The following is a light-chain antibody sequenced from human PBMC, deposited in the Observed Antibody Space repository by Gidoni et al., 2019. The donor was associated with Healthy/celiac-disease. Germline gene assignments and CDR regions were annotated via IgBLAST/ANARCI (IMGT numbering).Light chain of an antibody. CDR3: QQYNSYSQWT. CDR1: QSISSW. CDR2: KAY. J-gene: IGKJ1*01. Sequence: DIQMTQSPSTLSASVGDRVTITCRASQSISSWLAWYQQKPGKAPKLLSYKAYRLESGVPSRFSGSGSGTEFTLNISSLQPDDFATYYCQQYNSYSQWTFGQGTKVEIK. V-gene: IGKV1-5*03.